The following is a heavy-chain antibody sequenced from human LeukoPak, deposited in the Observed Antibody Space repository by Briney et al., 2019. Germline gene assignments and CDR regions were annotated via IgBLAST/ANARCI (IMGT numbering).Heavy chain of an antibody. CDR3: ARDRIGKYSIDY. Sequence: GGSLRLSCAASGFTFSNFGLNWVRQAPGKGLEWVAFISDNGRRTYYLESVKGLFTISRDDSENTLYLQMNSLRVEDTAVYYCARDRIGKYSIDYWGQGTLVTVAS. V-gene: IGHV3-33*08. D-gene: IGHD2-15*01. CDR2: ISDNGRRT. CDR1: GFTFSNFG. J-gene: IGHJ4*02.